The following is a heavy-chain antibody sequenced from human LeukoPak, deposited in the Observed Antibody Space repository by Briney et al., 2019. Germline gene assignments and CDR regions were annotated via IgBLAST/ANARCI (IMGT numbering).Heavy chain of an antibody. D-gene: IGHD3-3*01. Sequence: AGGSLRLSCAASGFTFSSYGMHWVRQAPGKGLEWVAVIWYDGSNKYYADSVKGRFTISRDNSKNTLYLQMNSLRAEDTAVYYCARGVPYQYYGFWSASFDGGYYGMDVWGQGTTVTVSS. CDR1: GFTFSSYG. CDR3: ARGVPYQYYGFWSASFDGGYYGMDV. V-gene: IGHV3-33*01. CDR2: IWYDGSNK. J-gene: IGHJ6*02.